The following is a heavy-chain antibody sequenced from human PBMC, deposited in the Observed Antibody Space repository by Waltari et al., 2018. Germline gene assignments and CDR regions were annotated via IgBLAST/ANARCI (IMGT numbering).Heavy chain of an antibody. D-gene: IGHD3-10*01. Sequence: QLQLQESGPGLVKPSETLSLTCTVSGGSISSSSYYWGWIRQPPGKGLEWIGSIYYSGSTYYNPSLKSRVTISVDTSKNQFSLKLSSVTAADTAVYYCATSKVRGVKGGGFDPWGQGTLVTVSS. V-gene: IGHV4-39*01. CDR2: IYYSGST. CDR3: ATSKVRGVKGGGFDP. J-gene: IGHJ5*02. CDR1: GGSISSSSYY.